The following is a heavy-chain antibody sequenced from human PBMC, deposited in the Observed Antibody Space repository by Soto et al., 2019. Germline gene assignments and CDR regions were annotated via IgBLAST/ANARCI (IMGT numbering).Heavy chain of an antibody. J-gene: IGHJ4*02. Sequence: QVQLVQSGAEVRKPGSSVKVSCKASGGTFSNHAISWVRQAPGQGPEWMGGIIPISGTTNYAQKLLGRVTITANESMTTAYTEMNSMRSEDKAVDYCSRGPDRSGFYLFDYWGQRTLVTGSP. CDR1: GGTFSNHA. V-gene: IGHV1-69*01. CDR3: SRGPDRSGFYLFDY. CDR2: IIPISGTT. D-gene: IGHD3-22*01.